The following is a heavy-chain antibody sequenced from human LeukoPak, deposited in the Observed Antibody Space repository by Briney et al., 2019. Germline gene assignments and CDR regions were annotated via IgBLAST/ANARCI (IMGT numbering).Heavy chain of an antibody. J-gene: IGHJ5*02. CDR1: GYTFTGQY. Sequence: ASVKDSCKASGYTFTGQYIHWVRQAPGQGLEWMGWINPNSGGTNYEQKFQGWVIMTRDTSISTAYMKLSSLRYDDTAVYYCARHMTTANNWFDPWGQGTLVTVSS. CDR2: INPNSGGT. CDR3: ARHMTTANNWFDP. V-gene: IGHV1-2*04. D-gene: IGHD4-17*01.